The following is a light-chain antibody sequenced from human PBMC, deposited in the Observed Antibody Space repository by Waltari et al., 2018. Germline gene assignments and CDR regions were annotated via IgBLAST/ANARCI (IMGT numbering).Light chain of an antibody. CDR2: KES. CDR1: QSIRRW. V-gene: IGKV1D-16*02. J-gene: IGKJ3*01. Sequence: DIQMTQSPASLSASVGDTVPITCRARQSIRRWLAWYQKKPGKAPKVLIYKESSLQSGVPSRFSGSGSGTLFTLTISSLQPEDFVTYYCLQYTSSPFTFGPGTKLDI. CDR3: LQYTSSPFT.